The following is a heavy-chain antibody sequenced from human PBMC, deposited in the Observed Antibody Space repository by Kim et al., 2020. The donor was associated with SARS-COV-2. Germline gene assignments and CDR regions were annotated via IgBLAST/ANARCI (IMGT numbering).Heavy chain of an antibody. J-gene: IGHJ4*02. D-gene: IGHD3-10*01. Sequence: GGSLRLSCTTSGFTFRNHGMHWVRQAPGKGLEWVAVIWYDGSNQYYADSVKGRFTVSRDNSKNTLYLHMNSLTAEDTAVYYCARDIGARRCDYWGLGTLVTVSS. CDR3: ARDIGARRCDY. V-gene: IGHV3-33*01. CDR1: GFTFRNHG. CDR2: IWYDGSNQ.